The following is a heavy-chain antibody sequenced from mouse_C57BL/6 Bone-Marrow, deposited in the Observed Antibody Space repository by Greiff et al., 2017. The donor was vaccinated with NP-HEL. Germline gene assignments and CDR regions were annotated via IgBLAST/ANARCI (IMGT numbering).Heavy chain of an antibody. CDR3: AREGDSSGLAY. CDR2: LYPGSGNT. V-gene: IGHV1-76*01. D-gene: IGHD3-2*02. CDR1: GYTFTDYY. Sequence: VKLMESGAELVRPGASVKLSCKASGYTFTDYYINWVKQRPGQGLEWIARLYPGSGNTYYNEKFKGKATLTAEKSSSTAYMQLSSLTSEDSAVYFCAREGDSSGLAYWGQGTLVTVSA. J-gene: IGHJ3*01.